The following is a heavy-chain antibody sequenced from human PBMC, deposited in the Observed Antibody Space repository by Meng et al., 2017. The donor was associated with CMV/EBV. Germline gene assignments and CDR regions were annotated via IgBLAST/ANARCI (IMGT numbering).Heavy chain of an antibody. CDR1: GYTFTSHG. V-gene: IGHV1-18*01. CDR3: ARLPHSSSGYYYYGMDV. Sequence: ASVKVSCKASGYTFTSHGISWVRQAPGQGLEWMGWISAYNGNTNYAQKLQGRVTMTTDTSTSTAYMELRSLRSDDTAVYYCARLPHSSSGYYYYGMDVWGQGTTVTVSS. J-gene: IGHJ6*02. D-gene: IGHD6-13*01. CDR2: ISAYNGNT.